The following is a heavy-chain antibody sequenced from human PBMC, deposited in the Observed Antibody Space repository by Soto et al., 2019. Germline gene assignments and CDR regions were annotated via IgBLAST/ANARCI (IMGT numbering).Heavy chain of an antibody. CDR2: IIPIFGTA. CDR1: GGTFSSYA. V-gene: IGHV1-69*13. CDR3: ARGQGQWLVRGGAPFDY. J-gene: IGHJ4*02. D-gene: IGHD6-19*01. Sequence: ASVKVSCKASGGTFSSYAISWVRQAPGQGLEWMGGIIPIFGTANYAQKFQGRVTITADESTSTAYMELSSLRSEDTAVYYCARGQGQWLVRGGAPFDYWGQGTLVTVSS.